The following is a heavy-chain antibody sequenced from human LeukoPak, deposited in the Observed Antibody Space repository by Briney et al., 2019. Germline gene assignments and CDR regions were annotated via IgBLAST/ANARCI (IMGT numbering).Heavy chain of an antibody. J-gene: IGHJ3*02. CDR3: ARGGDGYSFFDI. D-gene: IGHD5-24*01. Sequence: WIGYISYSVSTNYTPSLKSRVTISVDTSKNQFSLKLSSVTAADTAVYYCARGGDGYSFFDIWGQGTMVTVSS. V-gene: IGHV4-59*09. CDR2: ISYSVST.